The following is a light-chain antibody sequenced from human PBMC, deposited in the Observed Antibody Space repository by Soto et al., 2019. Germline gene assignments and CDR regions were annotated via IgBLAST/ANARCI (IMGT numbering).Light chain of an antibody. V-gene: IGKV3-15*01. J-gene: IGKJ4*01. CDR1: QSISDN. CDR2: GAS. Sequence: DIVMTQSPAILSVSLGERATLSCLASQSISDNLAWYQQRSGQAPRLLIYGASTRATGVPARFSGSGSGTEFTLTISSLQSDDCAIYYCQQYKSLPPLNFGGGTKVE. CDR3: QQYKSLPPLN.